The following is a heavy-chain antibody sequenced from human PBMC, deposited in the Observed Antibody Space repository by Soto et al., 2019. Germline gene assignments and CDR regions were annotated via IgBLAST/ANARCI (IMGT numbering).Heavy chain of an antibody. CDR1: GGTFSNHA. Sequence: QVQLVQSGAEVKKPGSSVKVSCKASGGTFSNHAINWVRQAPGQGLEWMGRIIPIFTTTDYAQRFQGRVTITADESTITAYMELSGLKHDDTAVYYCAREVAADGTFREDVFDIWGQGTMVTVSS. J-gene: IGHJ3*02. CDR3: AREVAADGTFREDVFDI. CDR2: IIPIFTTT. V-gene: IGHV1-69*12. D-gene: IGHD6-13*01.